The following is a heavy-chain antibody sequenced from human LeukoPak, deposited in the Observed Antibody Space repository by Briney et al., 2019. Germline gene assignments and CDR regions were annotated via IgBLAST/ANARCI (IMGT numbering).Heavy chain of an antibody. CDR1: GYTFTSYG. CDR2: ISAYNGNT. J-gene: IGHJ3*02. CDR3: ARVDCSSTSCYAYDAFDI. D-gene: IGHD2-2*01. V-gene: IGHV1-18*04. Sequence: ASVKVSCKASGYTFTSYGISWVRQAPGQGLAGVGWISAYNGNTNYAQKLQGRVTMTTDTSTSTAYMELRSLRSDDTAVYYCARVDCSSTSCYAYDAFDIWGQGTMVTVSS.